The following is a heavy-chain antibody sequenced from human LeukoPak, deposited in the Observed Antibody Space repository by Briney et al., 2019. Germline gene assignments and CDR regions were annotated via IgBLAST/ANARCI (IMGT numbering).Heavy chain of an antibody. V-gene: IGHV4-59*12. Sequence: SETLSLTCTVSGGSISSYYWSWIQQPPGKGLEWIGYIYYSGSTNYNPSLKGRVTISVDTSKNQFSLKLSSVTAADTAVYYCAGLVGRYSSGLYYYYFDYWGQGTLVTVSS. CDR3: AGLVGRYSSGLYYYYFDY. CDR2: IYYSGST. CDR1: GGSISSYY. D-gene: IGHD3-22*01. J-gene: IGHJ4*02.